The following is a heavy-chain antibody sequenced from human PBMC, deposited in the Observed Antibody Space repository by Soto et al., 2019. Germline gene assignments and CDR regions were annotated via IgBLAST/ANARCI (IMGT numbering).Heavy chain of an antibody. CDR1: GFTFSIYA. CDR2: ISGSGGST. CDR3: ASVPPRYDWLLPDNWFDP. V-gene: IGHV3-23*01. D-gene: IGHD3-9*01. Sequence: GGSLRLSCAASGFTFSIYAMSWVRQAPGKGLEWVSAISGSGGSTYYADSVKGRFTISRDNSKNTLYLQMNSLRAEDTAVYYCASVPPRYDWLLPDNWFDPWGQGTLVTVSS. J-gene: IGHJ5*02.